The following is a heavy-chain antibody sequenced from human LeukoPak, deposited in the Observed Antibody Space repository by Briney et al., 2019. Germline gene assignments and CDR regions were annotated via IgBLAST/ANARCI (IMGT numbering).Heavy chain of an antibody. V-gene: IGHV3-23*01. J-gene: IGHJ4*02. CDR1: GFTFSSYW. D-gene: IGHD3-3*01. Sequence: GGSLRLSCAASGFTFSSYWMHWVRQAPGKGLEWVSAISGSGGSTYYADSVKGRFTISRDNSKNTLYLQMNSLRAEDTAVYYCAKLSSPALLRFLESDDYWGQGTLVTVPS. CDR3: AKLSSPALLRFLESDDY. CDR2: ISGSGGST.